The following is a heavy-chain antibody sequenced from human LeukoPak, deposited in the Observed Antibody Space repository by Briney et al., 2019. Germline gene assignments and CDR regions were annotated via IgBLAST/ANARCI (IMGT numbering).Heavy chain of an antibody. D-gene: IGHD4-17*01. CDR1: GFTFSSYE. V-gene: IGHV3-48*03. CDR3: ARDGRTTVTTKDGAFDI. Sequence: GGSLTLSCGASGFTFSSYEMNWVRQAPGKGLEWVSYISGSGTNILYADSVKGRFTVSRDNAKNSLYLQLNGLRAEDTAVYFCARDGRTTVTTKDGAFDIWGQGTLVTVSS. CDR2: ISGSGTNI. J-gene: IGHJ3*02.